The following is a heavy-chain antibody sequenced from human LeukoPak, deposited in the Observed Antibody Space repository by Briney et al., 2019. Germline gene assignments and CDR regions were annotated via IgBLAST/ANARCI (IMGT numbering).Heavy chain of an antibody. J-gene: IGHJ5*02. CDR1: GYSFTSYW. D-gene: IGHD3-22*01. Sequence: GEALKISCKGSGYSFTSYWIGWVRRMPGKGLEWMGIIYPGDSDTRYSPSFQGQVTISADKSISTAYLQWSSLKASDTAMYYCARGVGSYYDSSGYYNWFDPWGQGTLVTVSS. CDR3: ARGVGSYYDSSGYYNWFDP. V-gene: IGHV5-51*01. CDR2: IYPGDSDT.